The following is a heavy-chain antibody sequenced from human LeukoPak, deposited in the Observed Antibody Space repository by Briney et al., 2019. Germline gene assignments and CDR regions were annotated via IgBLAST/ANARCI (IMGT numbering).Heavy chain of an antibody. CDR3: AKDFRIGYSAHFDY. CDR2: IYENGGTT. Sequence: GGSLRLSCVGSGFTFRSHAMSWVRQAPEKGPEFVSGIYENGGTTYYADSVKGRFSISRDNSKNTLYLQMDSLRGEDTAVYYCAKDFRIGYSAHFDYWGQGTLVTVSS. V-gene: IGHV3-23*01. D-gene: IGHD2-21*01. CDR1: GFTFRSHA. J-gene: IGHJ4*02.